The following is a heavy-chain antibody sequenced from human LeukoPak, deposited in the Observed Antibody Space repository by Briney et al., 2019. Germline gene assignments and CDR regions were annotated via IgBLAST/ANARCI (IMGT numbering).Heavy chain of an antibody. Sequence: YPGGSLRLSCAASGFTFSIYAMSWVRRAPGKGLEWVSGISDRLDEVYYAGSVKGRFTISRDNPKNTLYLEMNSLGAEDTAVYYCARESGGNTLFSGEDDAFDIWGQGTMVTVSS. D-gene: IGHD2-15*01. J-gene: IGHJ3*02. CDR2: ISDRLDEV. V-gene: IGHV3-23*01. CDR3: ARESGGNTLFSGEDDAFDI. CDR1: GFTFSIYA.